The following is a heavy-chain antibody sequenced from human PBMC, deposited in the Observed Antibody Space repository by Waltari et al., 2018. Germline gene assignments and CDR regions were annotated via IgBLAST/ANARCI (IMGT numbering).Heavy chain of an antibody. CDR1: GYTFTDYY. CDR2: VDPEDGET. CDR3: ATNDYYGSGSYKNWFDP. D-gene: IGHD3-10*01. V-gene: IGHV1-69-2*01. J-gene: IGHJ5*02. Sequence: EVQLVQSGAEVKKPGATVKISCKVSGYTFTDYYMHWVQQAPGQGLEWMGLVDPEDGETIYAEKFQGRVTITADTSTDTAYMELSSLRSEDTAVYYCATNDYYGSGSYKNWFDPWGQGTLVTVSS.